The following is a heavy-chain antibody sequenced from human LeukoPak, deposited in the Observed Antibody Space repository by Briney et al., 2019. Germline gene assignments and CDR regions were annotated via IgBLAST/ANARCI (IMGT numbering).Heavy chain of an antibody. D-gene: IGHD3-22*01. Sequence: GGSLRLSCAASGFTFSSYAMHWVRQAPGKGLEWVAVISYDGSNKYYADSVKGRFTISRDNSKNTLYLQMNSLRAEDTAVYYCAKGGYYDSSGYLRGWGQGTLVTVSS. J-gene: IGHJ4*02. CDR2: ISYDGSNK. CDR1: GFTFSSYA. V-gene: IGHV3-30-3*01. CDR3: AKGGYYDSSGYLRG.